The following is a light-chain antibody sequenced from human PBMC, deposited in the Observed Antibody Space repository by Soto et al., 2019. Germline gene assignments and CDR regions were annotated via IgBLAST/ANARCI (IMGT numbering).Light chain of an antibody. Sequence: QSVLTQPPSGSWAPGRRVTISCTGSSSNIGAGYDVHWYQQLPGTAPKLLVYGNSNRPSGVPDRFSGSKSGTSASLAITGLQAEDEADYYCQSYDGSLSGYVFGTGTKLTVL. J-gene: IGLJ1*01. CDR2: GNS. CDR1: SSNIGAGYD. CDR3: QSYDGSLSGYV. V-gene: IGLV1-40*01.